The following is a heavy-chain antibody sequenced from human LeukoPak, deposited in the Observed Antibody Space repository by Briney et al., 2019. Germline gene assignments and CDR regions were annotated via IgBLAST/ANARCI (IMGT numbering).Heavy chain of an antibody. Sequence: SETLSLTCSVSGGSISSSSYYWGWIRQPPGKGLEWIGNIYYSGSTYYNPSLKSRVTISVDASKNQFSPKLSSVTAADAAVYYCARGRISIFGVVYMDVWGKGTTVTVSS. CDR3: ARGRISIFGVVYMDV. CDR1: GGSISSSSYY. CDR2: IYYSGST. D-gene: IGHD3-3*01. V-gene: IGHV4-39*07. J-gene: IGHJ6*03.